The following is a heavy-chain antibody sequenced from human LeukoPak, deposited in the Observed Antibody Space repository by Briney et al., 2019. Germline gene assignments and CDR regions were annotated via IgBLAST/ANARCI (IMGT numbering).Heavy chain of an antibody. CDR3: AKDREKVVVTTRHDY. CDR1: GFTFSNYA. Sequence: GGSLRLSCAASGFTFSNYAMSWGRQAPGKGLEWVSAITVGGVSTFYADSLRGRFTISRDNSRNTLFLDITSLRAENTGVYYCAKDREKVVVTTRHDYWGQGTQVIVSS. CDR2: ITVGGVST. D-gene: IGHD3-22*01. J-gene: IGHJ4*02. V-gene: IGHV3-23*01.